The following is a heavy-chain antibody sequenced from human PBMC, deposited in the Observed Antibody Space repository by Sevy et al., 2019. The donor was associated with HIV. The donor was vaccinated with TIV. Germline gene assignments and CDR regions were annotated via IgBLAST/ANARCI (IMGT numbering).Heavy chain of an antibody. J-gene: IGHJ4*02. D-gene: IGHD5-18*01. CDR3: AREGYGINGAFDY. Sequence: SETLSLTCTVSGGSISSGDYYWSWIRQPPGKGLEWIGYIYYSGSTYYNPSLKSRVTISVDTSKNQFSLKLSSVTAADTAVYYCAREGYGINGAFDYWGQGTLVAVSS. V-gene: IGHV4-30-4*01. CDR2: IYYSGST. CDR1: GGSISSGDYY.